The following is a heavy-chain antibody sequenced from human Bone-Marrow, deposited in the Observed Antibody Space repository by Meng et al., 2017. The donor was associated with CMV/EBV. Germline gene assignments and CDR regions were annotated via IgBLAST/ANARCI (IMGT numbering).Heavy chain of an antibody. CDR3: ARDEGQLGGMDV. CDR2: IYYSGST. D-gene: IGHD6-6*01. J-gene: IGHJ6*01. CDR1: GGSISSSSYY. V-gene: IGHV4-39*02. Sequence: SETLSLTCTVSGGSISSSSYYWGWIRQPPGKGLEWIGSIYYSGSTYYNPSLKSRVTISVDTSKNQFSLKLSSVTAADTAVYYCARDEGQLGGMDVWGPGNTVPVSS.